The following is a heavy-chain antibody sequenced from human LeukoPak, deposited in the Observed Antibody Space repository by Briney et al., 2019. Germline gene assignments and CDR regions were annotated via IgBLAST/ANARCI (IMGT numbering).Heavy chain of an antibody. CDR1: GGSISSGDYY. Sequence: SETLSLTCTVSGGSISSGDYYWSWIRQPPGKGLEWIGYIYYSGSTNYNPSLKSRFTISVDTSKNQFSLKLSSVTAADTAVYYCARHTVLYPYYFDYWGQGTLVTVSS. V-gene: IGHV4-61*08. CDR3: ARHTVLYPYYFDY. CDR2: IYYSGST. J-gene: IGHJ4*02. D-gene: IGHD4-17*01.